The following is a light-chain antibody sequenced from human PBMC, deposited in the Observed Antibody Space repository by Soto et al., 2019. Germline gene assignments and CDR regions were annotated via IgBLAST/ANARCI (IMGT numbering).Light chain of an antibody. Sequence: DIQMTQSPSTLSASVGDRVTITCRASQSISSWLAWYHQKPGKAPKLLIYKASSLESGVPSRFSGSGSGTEFTLTISSLQPDDLATYSCQQYNSSPFTFGPGTKVDSK. CDR3: QQYNSSPFT. CDR1: QSISSW. J-gene: IGKJ3*01. V-gene: IGKV1-5*03. CDR2: KAS.